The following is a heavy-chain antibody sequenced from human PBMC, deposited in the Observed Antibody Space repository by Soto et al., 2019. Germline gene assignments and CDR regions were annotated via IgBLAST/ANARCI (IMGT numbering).Heavy chain of an antibody. J-gene: IGHJ5*02. CDR2: INPDNGNT. D-gene: IGHD2-2*01. CDR3: ARGIATGQLDP. V-gene: IGHV1-3*01. CDR1: GYTFTRYT. Sequence: GASVKVSCKASGYTFTRYTMNWVRQAPGQRLEWMGWINPDNGNTKSSQKFQDRVIITRDTSASTAYIDLSSLRSEDTAVYYCARGIATGQLDPCGQGTLVTVYS.